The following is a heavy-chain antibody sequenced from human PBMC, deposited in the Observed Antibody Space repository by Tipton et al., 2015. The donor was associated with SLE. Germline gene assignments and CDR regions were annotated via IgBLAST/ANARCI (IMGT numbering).Heavy chain of an antibody. CDR1: GGSISSYY. Sequence: TLSLTCTVSGGSISSYYWSWIRQPPGKGLEWIGYIYYSGSTNYNPSLKSRVTISVDTSKNQFSLKLSFVTAADTAVYYCASTIAAPAFDYWGQRTLVTVSS. V-gene: IGHV4-59*01. CDR3: ASTIAAPAFDY. D-gene: IGHD6-13*01. J-gene: IGHJ4*02. CDR2: IYYSGST.